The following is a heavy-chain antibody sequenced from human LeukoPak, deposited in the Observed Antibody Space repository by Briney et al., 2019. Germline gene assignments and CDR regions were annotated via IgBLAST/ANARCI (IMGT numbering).Heavy chain of an antibody. J-gene: IGHJ3*02. CDR2: IYYSGST. Sequence: SSETLSLTCTVSGGSISSSSYYWGWIRQPPGKGLEWIGSIYYSGSTYYNPSLKSRVTISVDTSKNQFSLKLSSVTAADTAVYYCARGNYQLLDAFDIWGQGTMVTVSS. V-gene: IGHV4-39*07. D-gene: IGHD2-2*01. CDR3: ARGNYQLLDAFDI. CDR1: GGSISSSSYY.